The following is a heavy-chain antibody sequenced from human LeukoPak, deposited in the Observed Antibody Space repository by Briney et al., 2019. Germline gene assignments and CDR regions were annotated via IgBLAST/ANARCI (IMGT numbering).Heavy chain of an antibody. Sequence: ASVKVSRKASGYTFTSYYMHWVRQAPGQGLEWMGIINPSGGSTSYAQKFQGRVTMTRDTSTSTVYMELSSLRSEDTAVYYCARDVTMYYDSRGLDAFDIWGQGTMVTVSS. D-gene: IGHD3-22*01. J-gene: IGHJ3*02. CDR1: GYTFTSYY. CDR3: ARDVTMYYDSRGLDAFDI. CDR2: INPSGGST. V-gene: IGHV1-46*01.